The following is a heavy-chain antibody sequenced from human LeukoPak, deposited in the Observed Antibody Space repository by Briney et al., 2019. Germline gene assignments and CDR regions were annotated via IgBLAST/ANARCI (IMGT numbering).Heavy chain of an antibody. V-gene: IGHV3-21*01. D-gene: IGHD5-18*01. Sequence: GGSLRLSCAASGFTFSSYSMNWVRQAPGKGLEWVSSISSSSSYIYYADSVKGRFTISRDNAKNSLYLQMNSLRAEDTAVYYCARGLGTAMQMVFAFDIWGQGTMVTVSS. CDR3: ARGLGTAMQMVFAFDI. CDR2: ISSSSSYI. CDR1: GFTFSSYS. J-gene: IGHJ3*02.